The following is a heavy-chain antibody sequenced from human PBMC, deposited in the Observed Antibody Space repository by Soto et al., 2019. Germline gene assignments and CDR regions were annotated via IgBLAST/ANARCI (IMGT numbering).Heavy chain of an antibody. Sequence: QVQLVQSGAEVKKPGSSVKVSCKASGGTFSSYAISWVRQAPGQGLEWMGGIIPIFGTANYAQKFQGRVTXPXDXXTSTDYMELSSLRSEDTAVYYCAREAAPRQQLPGYWGQGTLVTVSS. CDR3: AREAAPRQQLPGY. D-gene: IGHD6-13*01. J-gene: IGHJ4*02. CDR2: IIPIFGTA. CDR1: GGTFSSYA. V-gene: IGHV1-69*05.